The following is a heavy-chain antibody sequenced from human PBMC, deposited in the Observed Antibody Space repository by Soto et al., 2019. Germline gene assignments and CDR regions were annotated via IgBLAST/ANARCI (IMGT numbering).Heavy chain of an antibody. D-gene: IGHD5-18*01. Sequence: TLSLTCTVSGGSISSGDYYWSWIRQPPGKGLEWIGYIYYSGSTYYNPSLKSRVTISVDTSKNQFSLKLSSVTAADTAVYYCARDLIQLWSPYFDYWGQGTLVTVSS. CDR2: IYYSGST. CDR3: ARDLIQLWSPYFDY. CDR1: GGSISSGDYY. V-gene: IGHV4-30-4*01. J-gene: IGHJ4*02.